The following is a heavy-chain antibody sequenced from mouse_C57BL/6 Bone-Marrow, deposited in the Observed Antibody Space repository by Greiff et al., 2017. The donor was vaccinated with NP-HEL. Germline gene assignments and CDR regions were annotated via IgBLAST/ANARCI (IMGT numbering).Heavy chain of an antibody. Sequence: QVQLQQPGAELVKPGASVKLSCKASGYTFTSYWMHWVKQRPGRGLEWIGRIDPNSGGTKYNEKFKSKATLTVDKPSSTAYMQLSSLTSEDSAVYYCAREGYYPYWYFDVWGTGTTVTVSS. V-gene: IGHV1-72*01. D-gene: IGHD2-3*01. CDR1: GYTFTSYW. J-gene: IGHJ1*03. CDR2: IDPNSGGT. CDR3: AREGYYPYWYFDV.